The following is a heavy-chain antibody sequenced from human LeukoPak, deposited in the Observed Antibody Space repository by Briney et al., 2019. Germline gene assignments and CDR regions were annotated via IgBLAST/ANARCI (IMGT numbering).Heavy chain of an antibody. J-gene: IGHJ6*02. CDR3: AKDLDYLYGMDV. CDR2: ISYDGSNK. Sequence: GGSLRLSCAASGFTFNSYWMTWVRQAPGKGLEWVAVISYDGSNKDYADSVKGRFTIFRDNSKNTLYVQMNSLRAEDTAVYYCAKDLDYLYGMDVWGQGTTVTVSS. V-gene: IGHV3-30*18. CDR1: GFTFNSYW.